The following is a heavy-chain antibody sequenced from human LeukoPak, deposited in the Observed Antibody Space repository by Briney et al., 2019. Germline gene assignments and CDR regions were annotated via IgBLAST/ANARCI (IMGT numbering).Heavy chain of an antibody. V-gene: IGHV1-2*02. J-gene: IGHJ5*01. Sequence: GASVKVSCKASGYTFTGYYIHWVRQAPGQGLEWMGWINSNSGGTNYEQRLQGRVTLTRDTSTSTAYMELNSLTYDDTAVYYCARDWAGFGSGWYDFWGQGTLVTVSS. CDR3: ARDWAGFGSGWYDF. CDR2: INSNSGGT. D-gene: IGHD6-19*01. CDR1: GYTFTGYY.